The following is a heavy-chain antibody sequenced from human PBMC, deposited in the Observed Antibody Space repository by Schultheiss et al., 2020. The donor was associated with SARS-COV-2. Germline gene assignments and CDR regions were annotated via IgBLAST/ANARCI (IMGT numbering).Heavy chain of an antibody. V-gene: IGHV1-2*04. J-gene: IGHJ5*02. CDR3: ARGTGNNWFDP. Sequence: ASVKVSCKASGGTFSSYAISWVRQAPGQGLEWMGWINPNSGGTNYAQKFQGWVTMTRDTSISTAYMELSRLRSDDTAVYYCARGTGNNWFDPWGQGTLVTVSS. CDR1: GGTFSSYA. CDR2: INPNSGGT.